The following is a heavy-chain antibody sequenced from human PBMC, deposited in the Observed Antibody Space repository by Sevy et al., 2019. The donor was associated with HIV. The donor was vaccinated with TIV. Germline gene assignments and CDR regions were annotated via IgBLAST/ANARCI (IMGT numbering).Heavy chain of an antibody. Sequence: GGSLRLSCAASGFSLSDHAVSWVRQTPGKGLEWLAVISYNGRNHYYADSVKGRFTISKDDSKNTLYLQRNSLRAEATAVYYCARFVGYCSGGRCSIIDFWGQGTLVTVSS. CDR3: ARFVGYCSGGRCSIIDF. D-gene: IGHD2-15*01. V-gene: IGHV3-30*04. CDR2: ISYNGRNH. J-gene: IGHJ4*02. CDR1: GFSLSDHA.